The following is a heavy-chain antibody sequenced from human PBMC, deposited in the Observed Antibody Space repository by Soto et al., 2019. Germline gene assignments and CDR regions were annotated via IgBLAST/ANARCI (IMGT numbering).Heavy chain of an antibody. CDR2: TSYDGSNK. D-gene: IGHD3-16*01. V-gene: IGHV3-30*19. CDR3: ARWGTTGGLDV. Sequence: QVQLVESGGGVVQPGASLRLSCVGSGFTFRSYVIHWVRQAPGKGLEWVALTSYDGSNKYYDDSVKGRFTISRDNSRNTVELHMDSLGVEEAALYYCARWGTTGGLDVWGQGTLVSVSS. J-gene: IGHJ4*02. CDR1: GFTFRSYV.